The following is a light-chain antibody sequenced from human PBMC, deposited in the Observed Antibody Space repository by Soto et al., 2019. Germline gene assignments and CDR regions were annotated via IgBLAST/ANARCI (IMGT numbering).Light chain of an antibody. V-gene: IGKV1-5*03. Sequence: DIQMTQSPSTLSASVGDRVTITCRASQSISSWLAWYQQKPGKAPKLLIYKASSLEIGVPSRFSGSGSGTEFTLTLSSLQPDDFATYYCQQYNSYPSFGGGTKVEIK. CDR1: QSISSW. J-gene: IGKJ4*01. CDR3: QQYNSYPS. CDR2: KAS.